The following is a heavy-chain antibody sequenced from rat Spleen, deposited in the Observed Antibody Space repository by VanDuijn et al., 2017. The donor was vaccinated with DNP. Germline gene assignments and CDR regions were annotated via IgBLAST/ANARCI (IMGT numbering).Heavy chain of an antibody. CDR1: GFTFSDYN. J-gene: IGHJ4*01. CDR3: TRFMYTSDYYYVQYYAMDA. D-gene: IGHD1-6*01. Sequence: EVQLVESGGGLVQPGRSLKLSCAASGFTFSDYNMAWVRQAPTKGLEWVASISTGGNTYYRDSVKGRFTISRDSAKSTLYLQMDSLRSEETATYYCTRFMYTSDYYYVQYYAMDAWGQGTSVTVSS. V-gene: IGHV5S23*01. CDR2: ISTGGNT.